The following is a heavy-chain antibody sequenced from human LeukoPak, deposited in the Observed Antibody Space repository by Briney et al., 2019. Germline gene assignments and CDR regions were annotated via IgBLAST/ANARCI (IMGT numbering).Heavy chain of an antibody. CDR2: INHSGST. V-gene: IGHV4-34*01. CDR1: GGSFSGYY. D-gene: IGHD1-14*01. Sequence: SETLSLTCAVYGGSFSGYYWSWIRQPPGKGLEWIGEINHSGSTNYNPSLKSRVTISVDTSKNQFSLQLSSVTAADTAVYYCARRKGWTPGHWYFDLWGRGTLVTVSS. CDR3: ARRKGWTPGHWYFDL. J-gene: IGHJ2*01.